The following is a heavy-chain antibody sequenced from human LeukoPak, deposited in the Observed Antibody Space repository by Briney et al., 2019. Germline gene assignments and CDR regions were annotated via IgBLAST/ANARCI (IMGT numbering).Heavy chain of an antibody. V-gene: IGHV3-30*02. Sequence: PGGSLRLSCAASGFTFSSYGMHWVRQAPGKGLEWVAFIRYDGSNKYYADSVKGRFTISRDNSKNTLYLQMNSLRAEDTAVYYCAKDPQAVAGTNWFDPGGQGTLVTVSS. J-gene: IGHJ5*02. CDR1: GFTFSSYG. CDR2: IRYDGSNK. CDR3: AKDPQAVAGTNWFDP. D-gene: IGHD6-19*01.